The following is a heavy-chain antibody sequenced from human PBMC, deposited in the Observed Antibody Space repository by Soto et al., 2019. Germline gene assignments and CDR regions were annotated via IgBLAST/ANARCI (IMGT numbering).Heavy chain of an antibody. V-gene: IGHV3-30-3*01. J-gene: IGHJ6*02. CDR1: GFTFSTFS. CDR3: ARDMVRGVIIPRTTYYYYYGMDV. Sequence: GGSLRLSCVASGFTFSTFSLHWVRQAPGKGLQWVADISYDGANQYYADFVQGRFTISRDNAKNSLYLQMNSLRAEDTAVYYCARDMVRGVIIPRTTYYYYYGMDVWGQGTTVTVSS. CDR2: ISYDGANQ. D-gene: IGHD3-10*01.